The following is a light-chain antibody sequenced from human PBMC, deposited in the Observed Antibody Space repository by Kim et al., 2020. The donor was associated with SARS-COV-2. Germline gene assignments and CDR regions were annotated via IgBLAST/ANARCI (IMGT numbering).Light chain of an antibody. J-gene: IGKJ1*01. Sequence: ASVGDRVTITCRASQGISNHLAWYQQKPGKVPELLIYAASTLHSGVSSRFSGSGSGTDFTLTISSLQAEDVATYYCQKYLSFPQTFGPGTKVDIK. CDR1: QGISNH. CDR3: QKYLSFPQT. V-gene: IGKV1-27*01. CDR2: AAS.